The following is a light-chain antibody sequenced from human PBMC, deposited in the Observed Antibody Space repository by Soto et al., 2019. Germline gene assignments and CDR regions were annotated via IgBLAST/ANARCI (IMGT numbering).Light chain of an antibody. CDR1: QSLSGW. CDR2: WAS. J-gene: IGKJ2*01. V-gene: IGKV4-1*01. CDR3: QQYYSTPPYT. Sequence: DIQMTQSPSTLSASVGDRVTISCRASQSLSGWLAWYQQKPGQPPKLLIYWASTRESGVPDRFSGSGSGTDFTLTISSLQAEDVAVYYCQQYYSTPPYTFGQGTKLEIK.